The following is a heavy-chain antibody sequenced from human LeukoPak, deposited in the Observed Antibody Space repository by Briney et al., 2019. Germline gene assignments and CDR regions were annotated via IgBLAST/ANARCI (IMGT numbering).Heavy chain of an antibody. V-gene: IGHV3-21*01. CDR1: GFTFSSYS. J-gene: IGHJ4*02. Sequence: GGSLRLSCAASGFTFSSYSMNWVRQAPGKGLDWVSSISSSGSYIYYADSVKGRFTVSRDNAKNSLYLQANSLRGEDTAVYYCARDLGPRTSCYDYWGQGALVTVSS. CDR3: ARDLGPRTSCYDY. CDR2: ISSSGSYI. D-gene: IGHD2-2*01.